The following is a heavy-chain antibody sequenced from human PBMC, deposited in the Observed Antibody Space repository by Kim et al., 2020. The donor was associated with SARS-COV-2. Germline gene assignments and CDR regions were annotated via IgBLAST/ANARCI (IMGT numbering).Heavy chain of an antibody. V-gene: IGHV3-11*06. D-gene: IGHD2-15*01. J-gene: IGHJ4*02. Sequence: GGSLRLSCAASGFTFSDYYMSWIRQAPGKGLEWVSYISSSSSYTNYADSVKGRFTISRDNAKNSLYLQMNSLRAEDTAVYYCARGGRGIGYCSGGSCYIKWGQGTLVTVSS. CDR2: ISSSSSYT. CDR1: GFTFSDYY. CDR3: ARGGRGIGYCSGGSCYIK.